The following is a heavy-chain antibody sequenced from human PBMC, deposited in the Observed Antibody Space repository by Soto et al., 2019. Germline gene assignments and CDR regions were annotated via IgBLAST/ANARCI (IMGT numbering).Heavy chain of an antibody. V-gene: IGHV4-31*03. CDR1: CGPTNRGGYY. D-gene: IGHD6-13*01. J-gene: IGHJ5*02. Sequence: TLSPTRPFSCGPTNRGGYYWGWVPPHPGKGLEWIGYIYYSGSTYYNPSLKSRVTISVDTSKNQFSLKLSSVTAADTAVYYCARVFSDSSSFFDPWGQGTLVTVS. CDR3: ARVFSDSSSFFDP. CDR2: IYYSGST.